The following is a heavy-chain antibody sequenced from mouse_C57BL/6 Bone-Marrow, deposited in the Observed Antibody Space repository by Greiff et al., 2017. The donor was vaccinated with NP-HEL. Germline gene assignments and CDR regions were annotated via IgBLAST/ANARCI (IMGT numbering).Heavy chain of an antibody. D-gene: IGHD1-1*01. CDR1: GYTFTSYW. CDR3: AAITSVEATYYFDY. CDR2: IYPGSGST. J-gene: IGHJ2*01. V-gene: IGHV1-55*01. Sequence: QVQLQQPGAELVKPGASVKMSCKASGYTFTSYWITWVKQRPGQGLEWIGDIYPGSGSTNYNEKFKSKATLTVDTSSSTAYMQLSSLTSEDSAVYYCAAITSVEATYYFDYWGQGTTLTVSS.